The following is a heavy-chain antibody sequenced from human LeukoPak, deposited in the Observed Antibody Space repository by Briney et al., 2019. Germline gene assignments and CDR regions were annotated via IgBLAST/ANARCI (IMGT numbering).Heavy chain of an antibody. CDR3: ASSGWYRAFDY. D-gene: IGHD6-19*01. J-gene: IGHJ4*02. CDR1: GFTVSSNY. Sequence: GGSLRLSCAASGFTVSSNYVSWVRQAPGKGLEWVSVIYSGGSTYYADSVKGRFTVSRDNSKNTLYLQMNSLRAEDTAVYYCASSGWYRAFDYWGQGTLVTVSS. CDR2: IYSGGST. V-gene: IGHV3-53*01.